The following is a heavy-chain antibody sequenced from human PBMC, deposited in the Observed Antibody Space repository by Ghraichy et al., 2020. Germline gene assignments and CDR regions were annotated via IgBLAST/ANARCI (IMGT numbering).Heavy chain of an antibody. Sequence: SETLSLTCTVSGGSVNSGSYYWSWIRQPPGKGLEWIGYIYYSGSTNYNPSLKSRVTISVDTSKNQFSLKLSSLTAADTAVYYCARRAIVGATGGSFDYWGQGTLVTVSS. J-gene: IGHJ4*02. CDR1: GGSVNSGSYY. CDR3: ARRAIVGATGGSFDY. CDR2: IYYSGST. D-gene: IGHD1-26*01. V-gene: IGHV4-61*01.